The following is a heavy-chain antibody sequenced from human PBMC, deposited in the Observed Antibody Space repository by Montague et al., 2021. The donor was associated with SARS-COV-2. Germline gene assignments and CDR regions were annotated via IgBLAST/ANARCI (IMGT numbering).Heavy chain of an antibody. Sequence: SETLSLTCTVSGGSISSSSYYWGWIRQPPGKGLEWLGSIYYSGSTYYNPSLKSRVTISVDTSKNQFSLKLSSVTAADTAVYYCSRHARRGIMATPSGWFDPWGQGTLVTGSS. CDR2: IYYSGST. J-gene: IGHJ5*02. D-gene: IGHD5-12*01. V-gene: IGHV4-39*01. CDR3: SRHARRGIMATPSGWFDP. CDR1: GGSISSSSYY.